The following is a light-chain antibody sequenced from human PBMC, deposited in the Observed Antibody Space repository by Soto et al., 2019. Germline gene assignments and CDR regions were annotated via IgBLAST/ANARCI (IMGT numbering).Light chain of an antibody. V-gene: IGKV1-27*01. CDR2: AAS. Sequence: DIQMTQSPSSLSASVGDRVTITCRASQGISNYFAWYQQKPWKVPKLLIYAASTLQSGVPSRFSGSGSGTEFTLTISSLQTEDVATYSCQKYNSAPWPFGQGPKVEI. CDR1: QGISNY. CDR3: QKYNSAPWP. J-gene: IGKJ1*01.